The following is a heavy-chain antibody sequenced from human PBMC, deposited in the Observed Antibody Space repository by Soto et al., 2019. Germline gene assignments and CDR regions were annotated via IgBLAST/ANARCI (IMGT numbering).Heavy chain of an antibody. D-gene: IGHD6-6*01. CDR2: ISYDGSNK. J-gene: IGHJ4*02. CDR3: ARITLYSSSPFDY. CDR1: GFTFSSYA. Sequence: PGGSLRLSCAASGFTFSSYAMHWVRQAPGKGLEWVAVISYDGSNKYYADSVKGRFTISRDNSKNTLYLQMNSLRAEDTAVYYCARITLYSSSPFDYWGQGTLVTVSS. V-gene: IGHV3-30-3*01.